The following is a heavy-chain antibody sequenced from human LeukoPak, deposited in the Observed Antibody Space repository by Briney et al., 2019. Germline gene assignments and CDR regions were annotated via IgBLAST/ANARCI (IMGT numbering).Heavy chain of an antibody. CDR3: ARDTQPPWHYYGSGRANWFDP. V-gene: IGHV4-39*02. CDR2: IYYSGST. Sequence: SETLSLTCTVSGGSISSSSYYWGWIRQPPGKGLEWIGSIYYSGSTYYNPSLKSRVTISVDTSKNQFSLKLSSVTAADTAVYYCARDTQPPWHYYGSGRANWFDPWGQGTLVTVSS. J-gene: IGHJ5*02. CDR1: GGSISSSSYY. D-gene: IGHD3-10*01.